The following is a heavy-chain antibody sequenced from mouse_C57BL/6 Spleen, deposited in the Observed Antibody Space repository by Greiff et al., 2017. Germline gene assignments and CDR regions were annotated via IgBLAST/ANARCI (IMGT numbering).Heavy chain of an antibody. J-gene: IGHJ2*01. CDR1: GYTFTDYY. V-gene: IGHV1-77*01. CDR3: SRRGYYGSRYFDY. CDR2: VGPGSGST. D-gene: IGHD1-1*01. Sequence: VKLMESGAELVKPGASVKISCKASGYTFTDYYINWVKQRPGQGLEWIGKVGPGSGSTYYNEKFKGKATLTADKSSSTAYMQLSSLPSEDSAVYFCSRRGYYGSRYFDYWGQGTTLTVSS.